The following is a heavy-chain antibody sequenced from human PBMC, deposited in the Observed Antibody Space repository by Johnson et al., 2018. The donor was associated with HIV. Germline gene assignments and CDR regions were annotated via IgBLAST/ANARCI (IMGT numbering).Heavy chain of an antibody. Sequence: QMMLVQSGGGVVQPGRSLRLSCAASGFTFSNYDMDWVRQAPGKGLEWLVSISYDGSYKYYGDSVKGRFNISRDNSKSTLYLQMNSLTTQDSGVYYCAKSKFISNWYAFDIWGQGTMVAVSS. CDR3: AKSKFISNWYAFDI. J-gene: IGHJ3*02. V-gene: IGHV3-30*18. D-gene: IGHD4-11*01. CDR1: GFTFSNYD. CDR2: ISYDGSYK.